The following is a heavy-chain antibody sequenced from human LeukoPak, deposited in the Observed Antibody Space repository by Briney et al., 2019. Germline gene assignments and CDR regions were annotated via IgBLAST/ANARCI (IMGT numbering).Heavy chain of an antibody. J-gene: IGHJ4*02. D-gene: IGHD6-13*01. CDR1: GGPISSYY. CDR2: IYYSGTT. CDR3: AGGVYIAAAQYGY. Sequence: SETLSLTCTVSGGPISSYYWSWIRQPPGKGLEWIGYIYYSGTTNYNPSLKSRVTISVDTSKNQFSLKLSSVTAADTAVYYCAGGVYIAAAQYGYWGQGTLVTVSS. V-gene: IGHV4-59*01.